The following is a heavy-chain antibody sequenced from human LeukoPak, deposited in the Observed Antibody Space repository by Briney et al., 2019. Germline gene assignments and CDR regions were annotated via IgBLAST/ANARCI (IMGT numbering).Heavy chain of an antibody. Sequence: SETLSLTCAVYGGSFSGYYWGWIRQPPGKGLEWIGEINHSGSTNYNPSLKSRVTISVDTSKNQFSLKLSSVTAADTAVYYCARHNPEQWLVRRYYYYGMDVWGQGTTVTVSS. CDR2: INHSGST. V-gene: IGHV4-34*01. CDR3: ARHNPEQWLVRRYYYYGMDV. D-gene: IGHD6-19*01. CDR1: GGSFSGYY. J-gene: IGHJ6*02.